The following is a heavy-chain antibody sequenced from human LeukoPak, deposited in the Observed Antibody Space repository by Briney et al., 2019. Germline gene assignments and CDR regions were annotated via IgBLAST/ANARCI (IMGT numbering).Heavy chain of an antibody. D-gene: IGHD3-22*01. CDR1: GFTFDDYG. Sequence: PGGSLRLPCAASGFTFDDYGMRWVRQAPGKGLEWVSGINWNGGSTGYADSVKGRFTISRDNDKNSLYLQMNSLRAEDTALYHCARDFGYGSSGYYYPGSDYWGQGTLVTVSS. J-gene: IGHJ4*02. CDR2: INWNGGST. CDR3: ARDFGYGSSGYYYPGSDY. V-gene: IGHV3-20*01.